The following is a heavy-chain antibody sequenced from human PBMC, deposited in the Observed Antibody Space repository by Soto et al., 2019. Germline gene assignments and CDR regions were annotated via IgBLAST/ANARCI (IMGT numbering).Heavy chain of an antibody. CDR1: GFNFHTYT. D-gene: IGHD2-2*03. Sequence: DVQLVESGGGLVKPGGSLRLSCAASGFNFHTYTMTWVRQAPGKGLEWVSYISVTSETIFYADSVKGRFTISRDNAKNSLYLQLNSLRDEETAVYYCATGYCRSDNCHFTHWGQGTLVTVSS. J-gene: IGHJ4*02. CDR3: ATGYCRSDNCHFTH. V-gene: IGHV3-48*02. CDR2: ISVTSETI.